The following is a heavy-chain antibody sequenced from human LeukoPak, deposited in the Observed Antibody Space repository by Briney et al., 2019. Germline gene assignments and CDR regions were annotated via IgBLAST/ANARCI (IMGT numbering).Heavy chain of an antibody. D-gene: IGHD1-14*01. CDR2: ISSSSSYI. CDR1: GFTVSSNY. J-gene: IGHJ4*02. Sequence: GGSLRLSCAASGFTVSSNYMSWVRQAPGKGLEWVSSISSSSSYIYYADSVKGRFTISRDNAKNLMYLQKNSLRAEDTAVYYCARDGSGDYWGQGTLVTVSS. CDR3: ARDGSGDY. V-gene: IGHV3-21*01.